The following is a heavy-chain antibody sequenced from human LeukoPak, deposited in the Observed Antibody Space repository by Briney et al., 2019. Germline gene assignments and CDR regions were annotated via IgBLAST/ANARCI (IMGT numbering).Heavy chain of an antibody. CDR1: GFTFSSHW. D-gene: IGHD3-22*01. CDR2: INTDGRST. CDR3: TRDSYDSSGYYYGMDV. V-gene: IGHV3-74*01. J-gene: IGHJ6*02. Sequence: PGGSLRLSCAASGFTFSSHWMHWVRQAPGKGLVWVSRINTDGRSTSYADSVKGRFTISRDNAKDTLYLQMNSLRAEDTAVYYCTRDSYDSSGYYYGMDVWGQGTTVTVSS.